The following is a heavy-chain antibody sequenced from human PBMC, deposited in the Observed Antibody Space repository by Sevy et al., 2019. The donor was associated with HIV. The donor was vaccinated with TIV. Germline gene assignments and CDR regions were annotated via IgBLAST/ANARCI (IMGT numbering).Heavy chain of an antibody. V-gene: IGHV3-9*01. CDR3: AAGYDILTGIDY. CDR1: GFTFDDYA. CDR2: ISWNSGSI. D-gene: IGHD3-9*01. Sequence: GGSLRLSCAASGFTFDDYAMHWVRQAPGKGLEWVSGISWNSGSIGYADSVKGRFTISRDNAKNSLYLQMNSLRAEDTALYYCAAGYDILTGIDYWGQGTLVTVSS. J-gene: IGHJ4*02.